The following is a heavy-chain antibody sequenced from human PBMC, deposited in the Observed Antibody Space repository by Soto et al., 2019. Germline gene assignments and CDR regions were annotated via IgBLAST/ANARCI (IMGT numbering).Heavy chain of an antibody. D-gene: IGHD3-10*02. CDR3: STCPGDN. CDR2: MKSQSDGGTT. V-gene: IGHV3-15*01. Sequence: EVQLVESGGGLVKPGGSLRLSCAASGFSFSSAWMSWVRQAPGMGLEWVGHMKSQSDGGTTDYAAPVKGRFSISRDDSKNTLYLQMNSLRTEDTAVYYCSTCPGDNWGQGTLVTVSS. CDR1: GFSFSSAW. J-gene: IGHJ4*02.